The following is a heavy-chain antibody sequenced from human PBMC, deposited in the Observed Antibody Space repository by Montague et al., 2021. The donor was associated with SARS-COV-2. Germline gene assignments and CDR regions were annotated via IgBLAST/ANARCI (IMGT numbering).Heavy chain of an antibody. D-gene: IGHD3-3*01. V-gene: IGHV4-34*01. J-gene: IGHJ6*02. Sequence: SETLSLTCAVNGTSFTDHHWPRLRQSPSGGQERIGVIHHGGDTNYSPSLRSRVTISIDTSKPQSSLRLYSMTAADTAVYYCARGVRVANRPDRFSYSLDVWGRGTEVIVTS. CDR2: IHHGGDT. CDR1: GTSFTDHH. CDR3: ARGVRVANRPDRFSYSLDV.